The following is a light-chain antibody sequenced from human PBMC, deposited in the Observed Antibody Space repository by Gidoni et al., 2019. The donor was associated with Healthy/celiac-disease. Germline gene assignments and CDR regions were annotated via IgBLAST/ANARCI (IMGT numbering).Light chain of an antibody. J-gene: IGKJ1*01. CDR1: QSVLYSSNNKNY. Sequence: DLVMTHSPDSLAVSLGERATINCKSSQSVLYSSNNKNYIAWYQQKPGQPPKLLIYWASTRECGVPDRFSGSGSGTDFTLTISSLQAEDVAVYYCQQYYSTPPTFGQGTKVEIK. V-gene: IGKV4-1*01. CDR2: WAS. CDR3: QQYYSTPPT.